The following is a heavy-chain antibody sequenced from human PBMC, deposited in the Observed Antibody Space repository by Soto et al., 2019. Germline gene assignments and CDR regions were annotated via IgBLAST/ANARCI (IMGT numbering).Heavy chain of an antibody. CDR2: INPSGGST. Sequence: ASVKVSCKASGYTFTSYYMHWVRQAPGQGLEWMGIINPSGGSTSYAQKFQGRVTMTRDASTSTVYMELSSLRSEDTAVYYCAPLGVPIVDDDRANYYYYGMDVWGQGTTVAVAS. V-gene: IGHV1-46*01. CDR1: GYTFTSYY. CDR3: APLGVPIVDDDRANYYYYGMDV. D-gene: IGHD2-21*01. J-gene: IGHJ6*02.